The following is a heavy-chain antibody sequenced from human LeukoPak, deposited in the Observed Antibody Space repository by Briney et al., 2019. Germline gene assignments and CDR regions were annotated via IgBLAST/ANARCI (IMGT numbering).Heavy chain of an antibody. D-gene: IGHD4-17*01. CDR1: GGTFISYA. V-gene: IGHV1-69*04. J-gene: IGHJ5*02. CDR2: IIPILGIA. CDR3: ARDPFNDYGDKRVDP. Sequence: GASVRVSCKASGGTFISYAISWVRQAPGQGLEWMGRIIPILGIANYEQKFQGRVTITADQSTSTDYMQLSSLRSEDTAVYYCARDPFNDYGDKRVDPWGQGTLVTVSS.